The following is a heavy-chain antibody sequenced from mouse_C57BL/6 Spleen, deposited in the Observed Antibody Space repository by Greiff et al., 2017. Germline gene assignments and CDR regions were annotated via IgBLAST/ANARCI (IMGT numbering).Heavy chain of an antibody. CDR2: ISSGGSYT. CDR1: GFTFSSYG. CDR3: AREGYYSNDAWFAY. J-gene: IGHJ3*01. V-gene: IGHV5-6*01. Sequence: EVKVVESGGDLVKPGGSLKLSCAASGFTFSSYGMSWVRQTPDKRLEWVATISSGGSYTYYPASVKGRFTISIDNAKNTLYMRKSSLKTEDTAVNDRAREGYYSNDAWFAYWGQGTLVTVSA. D-gene: IGHD2-5*01.